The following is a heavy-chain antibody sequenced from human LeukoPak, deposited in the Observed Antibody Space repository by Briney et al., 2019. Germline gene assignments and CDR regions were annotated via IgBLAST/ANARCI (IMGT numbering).Heavy chain of an antibody. J-gene: IGHJ4*02. V-gene: IGHV3-48*01. CDR2: ISSSSSTI. CDR3: AREEAVAGTYDY. CDR1: GFTFSSYS. D-gene: IGHD6-19*01. Sequence: GGSLRLSCAASGFTFSSYSMNWVRQAPGKGLELVSSISSSSSTIYYADSVKGRFTISRDNAKNSLYLQMNSLRAEDTAVYYCAREEAVAGTYDYWGQGTLVTVSS.